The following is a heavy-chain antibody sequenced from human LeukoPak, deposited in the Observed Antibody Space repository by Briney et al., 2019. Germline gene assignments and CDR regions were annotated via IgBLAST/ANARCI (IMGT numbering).Heavy chain of an antibody. D-gene: IGHD3-10*01. J-gene: IGHJ6*02. CDR2: ISSSSSYI. CDR1: GFTFSSYS. CDR3: ARDPDRLLMFGMDV. Sequence: GGSLRLSCAASGFTFSSYSMNWVRQAPGKGLEGVSSISSSSSYIYYADSVKGRFTISRDNAKNSLYLQMNSLRAEDTAVYYCARDPDRLLMFGMDVWGRGTTVTVSS. V-gene: IGHV3-21*01.